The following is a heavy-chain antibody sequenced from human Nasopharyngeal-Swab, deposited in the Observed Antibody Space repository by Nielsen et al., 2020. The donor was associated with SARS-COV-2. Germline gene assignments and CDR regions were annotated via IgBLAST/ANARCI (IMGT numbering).Heavy chain of an antibody. D-gene: IGHD1-14*01. CDR3: ARVHRIVGTFDY. Sequence: SETLSLTCTVSGGSISSGSYYWSWIRQPAGKGLEWIGRIYTSGSTNYNPSLKSRVTISVDTSKNQFSLKLSSVTAADTAVYYCARVHRIVGTFDYWGQGTLVTVSS. CDR1: GGSISSGSYY. CDR2: IYTSGST. V-gene: IGHV4-61*02. J-gene: IGHJ4*02.